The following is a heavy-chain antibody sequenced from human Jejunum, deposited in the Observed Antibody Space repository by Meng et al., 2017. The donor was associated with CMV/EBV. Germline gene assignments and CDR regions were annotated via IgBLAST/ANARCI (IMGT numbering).Heavy chain of an antibody. V-gene: IGHV4-4*07. CDR2: IYSSGTT. CDR3: AKDVNPLNWFFDV. D-gene: IGHD1-14*01. CDR1: GGSISNYY. Sequence: QVQLQESGPGLVKPSETLSLTCTVSGGSISNYYWSWIRQPAGKGLEYIGRIYSSGTTKYNPSLNSRVTMSVDTSKNQFSLKLSFVTAADTAVYYCAKDVNPLNWFFDVWGRGTLVTVSS. J-gene: IGHJ2*01.